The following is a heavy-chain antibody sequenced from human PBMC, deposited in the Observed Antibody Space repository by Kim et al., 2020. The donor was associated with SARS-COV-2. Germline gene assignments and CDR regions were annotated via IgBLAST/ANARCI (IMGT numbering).Heavy chain of an antibody. CDR2: ISGSGGST. J-gene: IGHJ4*02. D-gene: IGHD6-13*01. Sequence: GGSLRLSCAASGFTFSSYAMSWVRQAPGKGLEWVSDISGSGGSTYYADSVKGRFTISRDNSKNTLYLQMNSLRAEDTAVYYCAKDPPIAAAGTSYVDYWGQGTLVTVSS. CDR3: AKDPPIAAAGTSYVDY. V-gene: IGHV3-23*01. CDR1: GFTFSSYA.